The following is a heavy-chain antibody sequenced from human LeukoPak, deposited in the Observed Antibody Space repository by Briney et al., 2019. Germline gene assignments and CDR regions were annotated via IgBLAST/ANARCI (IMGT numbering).Heavy chain of an antibody. CDR3: TLWLQPGFYLYYFDY. J-gene: IGHJ4*02. Sequence: GGSLRLSCTASGFTFGDYAMSWVRQAPGKGLEWVGFIRSKAYDGTTEYAASVKGRFTISSDDSKSIAYLQMNSLKTEGTAVYYCTLWLQPGFYLYYFDYWGQGALGTVSS. V-gene: IGHV3-49*04. CDR2: IRSKAYDGTT. D-gene: IGHD5-18*01. CDR1: GFTFGDYA.